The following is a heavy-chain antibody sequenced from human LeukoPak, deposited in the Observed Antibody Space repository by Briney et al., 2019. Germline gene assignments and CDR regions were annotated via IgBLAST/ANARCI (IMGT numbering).Heavy chain of an antibody. Sequence: PGVSLRLSCSASGFTFSSYAMHWVRQAPGKGLECVSAISSNGGSTYYTDSVKGRFTISRDNYKNTLYLQMNSLRAEDTAVYYCAKTYSYAQYYGMDVWGQGTTVTVSS. J-gene: IGHJ6*02. CDR2: ISSNGGST. D-gene: IGHD3-16*01. V-gene: IGHV3-64*04. CDR3: AKTYSYAQYYGMDV. CDR1: GFTFSSYA.